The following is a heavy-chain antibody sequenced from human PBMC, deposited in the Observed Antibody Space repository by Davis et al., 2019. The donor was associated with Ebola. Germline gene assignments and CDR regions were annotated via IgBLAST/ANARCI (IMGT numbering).Heavy chain of an antibody. V-gene: IGHV3-23*01. CDR1: GFSFSYYA. CDR2: VSASGDIT. J-gene: IGHJ4*02. Sequence: PGGSLRLSCAASGFSFSYYAMTWVRQAPGKGLDWVSSVSASGDITYDADSVKGRFTISRDNSKNTLSLQMNSLRAEDTAVYYCARGGETRLEYWGQGTLVTVSS. CDR3: ARGGETRLEY. D-gene: IGHD3-16*01.